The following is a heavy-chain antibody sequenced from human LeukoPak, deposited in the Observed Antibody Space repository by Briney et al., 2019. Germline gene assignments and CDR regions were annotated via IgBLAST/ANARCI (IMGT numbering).Heavy chain of an antibody. CDR2: MSSDSTRS. J-gene: IGHJ6*02. CDR3: ARRRTNYYYHYGMDV. CDR1: GFTFSGYW. Sequence: PGGSLRLSCEASGFTFSGYWMHWVRQAPGKGLVWVSRMSSDSTRSSHADSVKGRFTISRDNAKNTLYLQMKSLRAEDSGVYYCARRRTNYYYHYGMDVWGQGTTVTVSS. V-gene: IGHV3-74*01.